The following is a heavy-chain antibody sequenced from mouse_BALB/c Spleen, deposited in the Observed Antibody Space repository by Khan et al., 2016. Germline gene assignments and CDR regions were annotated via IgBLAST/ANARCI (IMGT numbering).Heavy chain of an antibody. CDR3: AGGHYYYDTAYFFDY. D-gene: IGHD1-1*01. Sequence: QIQLVQSGPELKKPGETVKISCKASVYSFTNYGVSWVKQAPGRALKWMSWINTYIGQPTYADDLKGRIAFSLETSASTSYLLFNNLTNEDMATYYGAGGHYYYDTAYFFDYWGQGTTLTVSS. CDR1: VYSFTNYG. J-gene: IGHJ2*01. V-gene: IGHV9-1*02. CDR2: INTYIGQP.